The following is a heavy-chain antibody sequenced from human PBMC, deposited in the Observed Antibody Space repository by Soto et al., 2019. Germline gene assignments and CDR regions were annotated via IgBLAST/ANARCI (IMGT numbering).Heavy chain of an antibody. CDR1: GGSISSSSYY. D-gene: IGHD1-26*01. CDR3: ARRGELGATTVDY. V-gene: IGHV4-39*01. J-gene: IGHJ4*02. CDR2: IYYSGST. Sequence: QLQLQESGPGLVKPSETLCLTCTVSGGSISSSSYYWGWIRQPPGKGLEWIGSIYYSGSTYYNPSLKIRVTISVDTSKNQFSLKLSSVTAADTAVYYCARRGELGATTVDYWGQGTLVTVSS.